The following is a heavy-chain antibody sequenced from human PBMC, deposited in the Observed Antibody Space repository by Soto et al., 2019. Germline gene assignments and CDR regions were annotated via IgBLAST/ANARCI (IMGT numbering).Heavy chain of an antibody. J-gene: IGHJ4*02. CDR1: GFTFSNHG. CDR2: IWYDGTNR. V-gene: IGHV3-33*01. D-gene: IGHD6-19*01. Sequence: QVKLVESGGGVVQPGRSLRLSCAASGFTFSNHGMHWVRQAPGKGLEWVTVIWYDGTNRFYADSVKGRFTISRDISENTVFLQMNSLRAEDTAVYYCARESSRGRRDRIDYWGQGTLVTVSS. CDR3: ARESSRGRRDRIDY.